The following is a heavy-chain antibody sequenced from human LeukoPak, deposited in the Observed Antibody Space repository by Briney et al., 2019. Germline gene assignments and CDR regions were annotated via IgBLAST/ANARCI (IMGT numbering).Heavy chain of an antibody. J-gene: IGHJ5*02. CDR2: INPNSGGT. D-gene: IGHD1-7*01. V-gene: IGHV1-2*02. CDR3: ARDLTGTTGWFDP. CDR1: GYNFKGFY. Sequence: ASVEVSCKASGYNFKGFYIHWVRQAPGQGLEWMGWINPNSGGTNYAQKFQGRVTMTRDTSISTAYMELSRLRSDDTAVYYCARDLTGTTGWFDPWGQGTLVTVSS.